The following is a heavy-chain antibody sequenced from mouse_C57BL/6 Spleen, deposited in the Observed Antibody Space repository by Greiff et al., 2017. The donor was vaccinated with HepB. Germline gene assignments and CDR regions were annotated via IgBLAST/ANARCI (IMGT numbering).Heavy chain of an antibody. J-gene: IGHJ4*01. Sequence: QVQLQQSGAELARPGASVKLSCKASGYTFTSYGISWVKQRTGQGLEWIGEIYPRSGNTYYNEKFKGKATLTADKSSSTAYMELRSLTSEDSAVYFCARKSYYYGSSLPYAMDYWGQGTSVTVSS. CDR2: IYPRSGNT. CDR3: ARKSYYYGSSLPYAMDY. CDR1: GYTFTSYG. V-gene: IGHV1-81*01. D-gene: IGHD1-1*01.